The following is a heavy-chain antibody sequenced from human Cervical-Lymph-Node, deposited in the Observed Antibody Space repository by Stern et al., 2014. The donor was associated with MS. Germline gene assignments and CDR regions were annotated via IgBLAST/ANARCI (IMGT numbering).Heavy chain of an antibody. Sequence: EVQLVESGGGLVKPGGSLRLSCAVSASTFSAYSINWVRHAPGQGLEWVASIRGGTGSTYYADSVKGRFAISRDNDKKSLYLHMTPVRVEDRVIYYCTPRDIYGDYGGQGPLVTVSS. CDR1: ASTFSAYS. D-gene: IGHD3-9*01. V-gene: IGHV3-21*01. CDR3: TPRDIYGDY. CDR2: IRGGTGST. J-gene: IGHJ4*02.